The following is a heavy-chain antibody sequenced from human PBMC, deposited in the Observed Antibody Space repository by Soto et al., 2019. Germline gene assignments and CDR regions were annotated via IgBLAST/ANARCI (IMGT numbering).Heavy chain of an antibody. D-gene: IGHD5-18*01. CDR1: GFTFSSYG. CDR3: AKDLLIHHCYYHYGMDF. Sequence: QVQLVESGGGVVQPGRSLRLSCAASGFTFSSYGMHWVRQAPGKGLEWVAVISYDGSNKYYADSVKGRFTITRDNSKNTLYLPLNRQRAEDTAVYYCAKDLLIHHCYYHYGMDFWGQGTTVTVSS. V-gene: IGHV3-30*18. J-gene: IGHJ6*02. CDR2: ISYDGSNK.